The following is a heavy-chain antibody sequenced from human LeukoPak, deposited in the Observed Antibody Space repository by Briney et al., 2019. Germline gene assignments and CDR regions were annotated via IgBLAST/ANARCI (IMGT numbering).Heavy chain of an antibody. CDR1: GYTFTSYG. J-gene: IGHJ4*02. CDR2: FDPEDGET. Sequence: ASVKVSCKASGYTFTSYGISWVRQAPGKGLEWMGGFDPEDGETIYAQKFQGRVTMTEDTSTDTAYMELSSLRSEDTAVYYCATDYLSWYDYWGQGTLVTVSS. D-gene: IGHD6-13*01. V-gene: IGHV1-24*01. CDR3: ATDYLSWYDY.